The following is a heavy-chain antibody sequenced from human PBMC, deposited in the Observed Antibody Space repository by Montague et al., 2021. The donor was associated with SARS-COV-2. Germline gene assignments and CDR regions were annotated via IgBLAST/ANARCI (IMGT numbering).Heavy chain of an antibody. D-gene: IGHD6-19*01. CDR1: GGSISSSSYY. CDR2: IYYRGST. J-gene: IGHJ4*02. V-gene: IGHV4-39*01. Sequence: SETLSLTCTVSGGSISSSSYYWAWIRQPPGNGLEWIGSIYYRGSTYYNPSLKSRVFISVDTSKNQLSLTLTSVTAADTAVYYCATQEDPSGWIPGPFDFWGQGTLLSVSS. CDR3: ATQEDPSGWIPGPFDF.